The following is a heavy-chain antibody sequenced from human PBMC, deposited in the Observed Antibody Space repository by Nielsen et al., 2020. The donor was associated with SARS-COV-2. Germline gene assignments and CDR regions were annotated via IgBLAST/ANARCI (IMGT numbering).Heavy chain of an antibody. CDR2: ISSSSSYT. J-gene: IGHJ4*02. CDR3: ARDTVLRYFDWLPTGNFDY. V-gene: IGHV3-11*05. D-gene: IGHD3-9*01. Sequence: VRQMPGKGLEWVSYISSSSSYTNYADSVKGRFTISRDNAKNSLYLQMNSLRAEDTAVYYCARDTVLRYFDWLPTGNFDYWGQGTLVTVSS.